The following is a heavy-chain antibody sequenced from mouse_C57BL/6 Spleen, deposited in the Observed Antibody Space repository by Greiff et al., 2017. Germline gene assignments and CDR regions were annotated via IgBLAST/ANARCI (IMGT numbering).Heavy chain of an antibody. Sequence: ESGPGLVKPSQSLSLTCSVTGYSITSGYYWNWIRQFPGNKLEWMGYISYDGSNNYNPSLKNRISITRDTSKNQFFLKLNSVTTEDTATYYCARDYGNYQYYFDYWGQGTTLTVSS. CDR1: GYSITSGYY. CDR3: ARDYGNYQYYFDY. J-gene: IGHJ2*01. V-gene: IGHV3-6*01. CDR2: ISYDGSN. D-gene: IGHD2-1*01.